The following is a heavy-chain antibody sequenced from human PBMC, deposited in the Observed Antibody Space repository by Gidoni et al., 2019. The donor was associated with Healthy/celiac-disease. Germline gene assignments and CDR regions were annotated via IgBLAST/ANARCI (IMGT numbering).Heavy chain of an antibody. CDR1: GGSFSGYY. CDR3: ARGPGCTNGVCYTPLDY. CDR2: INHSGST. D-gene: IGHD2-8*01. J-gene: IGHJ4*02. Sequence: QVQLQQWGAGLLKPSETLSLTCAVYGGSFSGYYWSWIRQPPGKGLEWIGEINHSGSTNYNPSLKSRVTISVDTSKNQFSLKLSSVTAADTAVYYCARGPGCTNGVCYTPLDYWGQGTLVTVSS. V-gene: IGHV4-34*01.